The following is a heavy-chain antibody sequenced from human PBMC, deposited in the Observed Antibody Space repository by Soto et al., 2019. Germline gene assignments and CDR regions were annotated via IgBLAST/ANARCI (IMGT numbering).Heavy chain of an antibody. CDR1: GDSISSNTAA. Sequence: SQALSLTCVISGDSISSNTAAWNWIRQSPLRGLEWLGRTYYRSRWYNDYAVSVKSRMIINPDTSKNQLSLQLNSVIPEDTAIYFCSRANRLMLGALDIWGQGTLVTGS. V-gene: IGHV6-1*01. D-gene: IGHD3-16*01. CDR2: TYYRSRWYN. J-gene: IGHJ3*02. CDR3: SRANRLMLGALDI.